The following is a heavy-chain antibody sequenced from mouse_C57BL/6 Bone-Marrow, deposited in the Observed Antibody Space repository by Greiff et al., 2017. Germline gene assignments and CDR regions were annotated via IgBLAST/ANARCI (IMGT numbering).Heavy chain of an antibody. CDR3: ARCDYEGYFDV. V-gene: IGHV1-49*01. D-gene: IGHD2-4*01. CDR2: FTMYSDAT. CDR1: YFAFMASA. J-gene: IGHJ1*03. Sequence: LQQSGAELVRPGSSVKLSCKASYFAFMASAMHWVKQRPGHGLEWIGSFTMYSDATEYSENFKGKATLTANTSSSTAYMELSSLTSEDSAVYYCARCDYEGYFDVWGTGTTVTVSS.